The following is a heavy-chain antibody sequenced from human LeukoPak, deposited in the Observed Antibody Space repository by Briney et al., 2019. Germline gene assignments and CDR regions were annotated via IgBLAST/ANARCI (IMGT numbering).Heavy chain of an antibody. V-gene: IGHV4-38-2*01. CDR2: IYHSGST. Sequence: PSETLSLIYGVSGYSISSGYYWDWIRQPPGKGLEWIGSIYHSGSTYYNPSLKSRVTISVDTSKNQFSLRLSSVTAADTAMYYCARSLAGTSNWDWGQGTLVTVSS. CDR3: ARSLAGTSNWD. J-gene: IGHJ4*02. CDR1: GYSISSGYY. D-gene: IGHD2-2*01.